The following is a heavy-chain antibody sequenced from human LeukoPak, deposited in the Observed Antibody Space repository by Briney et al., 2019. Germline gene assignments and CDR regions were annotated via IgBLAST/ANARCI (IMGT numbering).Heavy chain of an antibody. CDR1: GFTFGSHA. V-gene: IGHV3-30*02. J-gene: IGHJ5*02. CDR3: AKASYNWFDP. Sequence: GGSLRLSCAASGFTFGSHAMHWVRQAPGKGLEWVAFIRYDGSNKYYADSVKGRFTISRDNSKNTLYLQMNSLRAEDTAVYYCAKASYNWFDPWGQGTLVTVSS. CDR2: IRYDGSNK.